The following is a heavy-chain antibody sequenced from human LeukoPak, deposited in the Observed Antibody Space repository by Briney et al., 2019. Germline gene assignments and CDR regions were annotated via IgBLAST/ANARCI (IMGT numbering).Heavy chain of an antibody. CDR3: TRESGSYHGNDY. Sequence: ASVKVSCKASGYTFTRYSMHWVRQAPGQRLEWMGRINPNNGATNYAQKFQGRVTITGDTSINTAYMELSSLRSDDTAVYYCTRESGSYHGNDYWGQGTLVTVSS. CDR2: INPNNGAT. CDR1: GYTFTRYS. V-gene: IGHV1-2*06. D-gene: IGHD1-26*01. J-gene: IGHJ4*02.